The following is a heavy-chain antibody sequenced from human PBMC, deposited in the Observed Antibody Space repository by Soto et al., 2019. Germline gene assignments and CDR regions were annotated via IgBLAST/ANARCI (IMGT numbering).Heavy chain of an antibody. D-gene: IGHD2-15*01. Sequence: TLSLTCTVSGGSISSGGYYWSWIRQHPGKGLEWIGYIYYSGSTYYNPSLKSRVTISVDTSKNQFSLKLSSVTAADTAIYYCPRAPTTVVSPHWYDPWAQGSL. CDR3: PRAPTTVVSPHWYDP. CDR1: GGSISSGGYY. J-gene: IGHJ5*02. CDR2: IYYSGST. V-gene: IGHV4-31*03.